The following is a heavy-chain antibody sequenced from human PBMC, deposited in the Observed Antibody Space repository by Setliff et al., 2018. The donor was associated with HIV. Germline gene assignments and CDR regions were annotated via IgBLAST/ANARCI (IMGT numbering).Heavy chain of an antibody. V-gene: IGHV3-11*04. CDR1: GFTFSDYY. D-gene: IGHD5-18*01. CDR2: ISSSGSTI. Sequence: GSLRLSCAASGFTFSDYYMSWIRQAPGKGLEWVSYISSSGSTIYYADSVKGRFTISRDNAKNSLYLQMNSLRAEDTAVYYCASFHSYGFNDAFDIWGQGTMVTVS. J-gene: IGHJ3*02. CDR3: ASFHSYGFNDAFDI.